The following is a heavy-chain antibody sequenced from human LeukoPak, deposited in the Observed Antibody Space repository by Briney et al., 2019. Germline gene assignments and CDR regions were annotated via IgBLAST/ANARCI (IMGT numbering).Heavy chain of an antibody. V-gene: IGHV4-4*02. CDR2: IYHSGSI. CDR3: CMVRGVPYGPDYYYYGMDV. Sequence: PSGTLSLTCAVSGGSISSSNWRSWVRQPPGKGLEWIGEIYHSGSINYNPSLKSRVTISIDKPKNQFSLKLSSVTAADTAVYYCCMVRGVPYGPDYYYYGMDVWGQGTTVTVSS. D-gene: IGHD3-10*01. J-gene: IGHJ6*02. CDR1: GGSISSSNW.